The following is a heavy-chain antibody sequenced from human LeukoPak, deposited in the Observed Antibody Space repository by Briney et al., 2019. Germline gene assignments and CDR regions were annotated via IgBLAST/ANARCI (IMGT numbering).Heavy chain of an antibody. D-gene: IGHD2-8*01. Sequence: GGSLRLSCAASGFSFSEYYMHWVRQGSGKGPVWVSRISNDGTRTDYAESVKGRFTISRDNAKSTLYLQMSSLSVEDTAVYLCLRADGTNGQNWFDPWGQGALVTVSS. CDR3: LRADGTNGQNWFDP. V-gene: IGHV3-74*01. J-gene: IGHJ5*02. CDR2: ISNDGTRT. CDR1: GFSFSEYY.